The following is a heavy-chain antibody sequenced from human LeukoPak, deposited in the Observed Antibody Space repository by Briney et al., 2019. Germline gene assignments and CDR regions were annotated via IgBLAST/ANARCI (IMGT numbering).Heavy chain of an antibody. CDR2: IWYDGSNK. Sequence: GGSLRLSCAASGFTFSNYGMHWVRQAPGKGLEWVAIIWYDGSNKYYADSVKGRFTISRDNSKNTLYLQMNSLRAEDTAVYYCAKTRWSRVGAMDVWGQGTTVTVSS. V-gene: IGHV3-33*06. CDR1: GFTFSNYG. D-gene: IGHD4/OR15-4a*01. CDR3: AKTRWSRVGAMDV. J-gene: IGHJ6*02.